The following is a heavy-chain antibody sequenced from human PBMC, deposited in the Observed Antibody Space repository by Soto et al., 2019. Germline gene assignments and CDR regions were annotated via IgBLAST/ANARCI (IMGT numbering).Heavy chain of an antibody. CDR3: ARHRGKVAWLLYYFDY. J-gene: IGHJ4*02. Sequence: GESLKISCKGSGYSFTSYWIGWVRQMPGKGLEWMGIIYPGDSDTRYSPSFQGQVTISADKSISTAYLQWSSLKASDTAMYYCARHRGKVAWLLYYFDYWGQGTLVTVSS. V-gene: IGHV5-51*01. D-gene: IGHD3-3*01. CDR1: GYSFTSYW. CDR2: IYPGDSDT.